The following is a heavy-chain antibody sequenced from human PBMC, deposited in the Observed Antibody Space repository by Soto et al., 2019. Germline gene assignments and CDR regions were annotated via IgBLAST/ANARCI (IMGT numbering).Heavy chain of an antibody. D-gene: IGHD5-18*01. CDR1: GYSFTSYW. V-gene: IGHV5-51*01. J-gene: IGHJ6*02. CDR2: IYPGDSDT. CDR3: ARHRDEYSYGGYYYYGMDV. Sequence: PGESLKISCKGSGYSFTSYWIGWVRQMPGKGLEWMGIIYPGDSDTRYSPSFQGQVTISADKSISTAYLQWSSLKASDTAMYYCARHRDEYSYGGYYYYGMDVWGQGTPVTVSS.